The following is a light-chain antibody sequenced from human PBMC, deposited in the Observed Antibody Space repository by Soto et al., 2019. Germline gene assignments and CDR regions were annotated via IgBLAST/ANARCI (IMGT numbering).Light chain of an antibody. CDR3: QQYNNWPPLT. V-gene: IGKV3-15*01. Sequence: EIVMTQSPATLSVSPGERATLSCRASQSVSGNLAWYQQKPGQAPRLLIYGASARATGLPARFSGSGSGTEFTLTISSLQSEDFAIYYCQQYNNWPPLTFGGGTKVEIK. CDR2: GAS. J-gene: IGKJ4*01. CDR1: QSVSGN.